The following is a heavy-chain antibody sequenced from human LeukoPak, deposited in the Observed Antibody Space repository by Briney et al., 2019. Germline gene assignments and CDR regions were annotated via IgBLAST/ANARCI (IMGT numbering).Heavy chain of an antibody. D-gene: IGHD2-2*01. CDR3: ASWGYCSSTSCPRSWFDP. V-gene: IGHV4-34*01. CDR2: INHSGST. J-gene: IGHJ5*02. CDR1: GGSFSGYY. Sequence: RSSETLSLTCAVYGGSFSGYYWSWIRQPPGKGLEWIGEINHSGSTNYNPSLKSRVTISVDMSKNQFSLKLSSVTAADTAVYYCASWGYCSSTSCPRSWFDPWGQGTLVTVSS.